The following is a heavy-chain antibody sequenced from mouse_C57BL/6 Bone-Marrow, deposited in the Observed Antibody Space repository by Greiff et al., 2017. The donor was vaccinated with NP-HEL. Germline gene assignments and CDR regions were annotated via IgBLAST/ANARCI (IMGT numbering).Heavy chain of an antibody. V-gene: IGHV8-12*01. CDR2: IYWDDDK. CDR1: GFSLSTSGMG. Sequence: QVQLKESGPGILQSSQTLSLTCSFSGFSLSTSGMGVSWIRQPSGKGLEWLAHIYWDDDKRYNPSLKRRLTISKDTSRNQVFLKITSVDTADTATYYCARIYDGYLYAMDYWGQGTSVTVSS. D-gene: IGHD2-3*01. CDR3: ARIYDGYLYAMDY. J-gene: IGHJ4*01.